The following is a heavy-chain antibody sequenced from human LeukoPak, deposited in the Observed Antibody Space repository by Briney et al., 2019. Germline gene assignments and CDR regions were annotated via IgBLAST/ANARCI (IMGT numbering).Heavy chain of an antibody. J-gene: IGHJ4*02. CDR2: ISGSGGST. CDR1: GFTFSSYA. CDR3: AKDEARLLWFGDNYFDY. V-gene: IGHV3-23*01. Sequence: PGGSLRLSCAASGFTFSSYAMSWVRQAPGKGLERVSAISGSGGSTYYADSVKGRFTISRDNSKNTLYLQMNSLRAEDTAVYYCAKDEARLLWFGDNYFDYWGQGTLVTVSS. D-gene: IGHD3-10*01.